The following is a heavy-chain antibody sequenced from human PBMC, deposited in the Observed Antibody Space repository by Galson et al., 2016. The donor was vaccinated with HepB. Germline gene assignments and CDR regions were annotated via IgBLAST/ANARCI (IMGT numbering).Heavy chain of an antibody. CDR2: IFHSGST. V-gene: IGHV4-4*02. D-gene: IGHD1-1*01. CDR1: GVSISSPDW. Sequence: SETLSLTCDVSGVSISSPDWWSWVRQSPEKGLEWIGEIFHSGSTKYNPSLQSRVIISLDKSKNQFSLSLNSATAADTGVYYCARRTNVNSLTFDIWGQGTLVSVSS. CDR3: ARRTNVNSLTFDI. J-gene: IGHJ3*02.